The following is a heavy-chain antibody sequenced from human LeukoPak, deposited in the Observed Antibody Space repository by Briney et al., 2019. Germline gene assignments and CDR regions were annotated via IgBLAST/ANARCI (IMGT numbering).Heavy chain of an antibody. CDR2: IYYSGST. J-gene: IGHJ5*02. Sequence: SETRSLTCTVSVGSISSSSYYWGWIRQPPGKGLEWIGSIYYSGSTYYNPSLKSRVTISVDTSKNQFSLKLSSVTAADTAVYYCARHRSAAGTNNWFDPWGQGTLVTVSS. CDR1: VGSISSSSYY. D-gene: IGHD6-13*01. V-gene: IGHV4-39*01. CDR3: ARHRSAAGTNNWFDP.